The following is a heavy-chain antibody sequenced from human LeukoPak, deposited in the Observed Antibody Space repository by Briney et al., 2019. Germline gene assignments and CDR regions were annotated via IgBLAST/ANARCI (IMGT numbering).Heavy chain of an antibody. D-gene: IGHD6-13*01. J-gene: IGHJ6*02. CDR1: GFTFSSYG. CDR3: AKDIAAAGTTGYYYYYGMDV. CDR2: ISYDGSNK. Sequence: GRSLRLSCAASGFTFSSYGMHWVRQAPGKGLEWVAVISYDGSNKYYADSVKSRFTISRDNSKNTLYLQMNSLRAEDTAVYYCAKDIAAAGTTGYYYYYGMDVWGQGTTVTVSS. V-gene: IGHV3-30*18.